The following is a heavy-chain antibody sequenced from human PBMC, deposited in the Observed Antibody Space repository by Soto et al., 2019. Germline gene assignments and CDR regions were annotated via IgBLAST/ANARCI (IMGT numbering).Heavy chain of an antibody. D-gene: IGHD1-26*01. V-gene: IGHV3-23*01. Sequence: PGGSLRLSCAASGFNFSSYARSWVRQAPGKGLEWVSAISGSGGSTYYADSVKGRFTISRDNSKNTLYLQMNSLRAEDTAVYYCAKLGARELPPGIDYWGQGTLVTVSS. CDR2: ISGSGGST. CDR1: GFNFSSYA. CDR3: AKLGARELPPGIDY. J-gene: IGHJ4*02.